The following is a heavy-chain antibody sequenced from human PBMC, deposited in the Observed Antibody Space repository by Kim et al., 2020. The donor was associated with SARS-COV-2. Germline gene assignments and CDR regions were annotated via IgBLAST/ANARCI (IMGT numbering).Heavy chain of an antibody. V-gene: IGHV1-46*01. D-gene: IGHD2-15*01. J-gene: IGHJ6*02. Sequence: ASVKVSCKASGYTFTSYYMHWVRQAPGQGLEWMGIINPSGGSTSYAQKFQGRVTMTRDTSTSTVYMERSSLRSEDTAVYYCARDIVVVVAAKSGMDVWGQGTTSTVSS. CDR1: GYTFTSYY. CDR2: INPSGGST. CDR3: ARDIVVVVAAKSGMDV.